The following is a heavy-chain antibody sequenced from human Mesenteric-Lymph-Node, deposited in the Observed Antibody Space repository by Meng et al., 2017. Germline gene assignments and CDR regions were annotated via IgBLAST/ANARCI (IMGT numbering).Heavy chain of an antibody. Sequence: GESLKISCVASRFTFSNFPMSWVRQAPGKGLEWVAAISDSGDSTSYADSVKGRFTMSRDNSKNTVYLEMNSLRADDTAVYYCAKDRRGYPDYWGQGTLVTVSS. CDR2: ISDSGDST. CDR3: AKDRRGYPDY. CDR1: RFTFSNFP. D-gene: IGHD2-15*01. J-gene: IGHJ4*02. V-gene: IGHV3-23*01.